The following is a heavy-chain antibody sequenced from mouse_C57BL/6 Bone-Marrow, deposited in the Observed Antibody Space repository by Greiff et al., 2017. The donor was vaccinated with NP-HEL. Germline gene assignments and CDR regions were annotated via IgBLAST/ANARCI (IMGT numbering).Heavy chain of an antibody. CDR3: ARHLDYYGSSLDY. CDR1: GFTFSDYY. J-gene: IGHJ2*01. CDR2: FSTGGGSN. Sequence: EVMLVESGGGLVQPGGSLKLSCAASGFTFSDYYMYWVRQTPEKRLEWVAYFSTGGGSNYYPDTVKGRFTISRDNAKNTLYLQMSRLKSEDTAMDYCARHLDYYGSSLDYWGQGTTLTVSS. D-gene: IGHD1-1*01. V-gene: IGHV5-12*01.